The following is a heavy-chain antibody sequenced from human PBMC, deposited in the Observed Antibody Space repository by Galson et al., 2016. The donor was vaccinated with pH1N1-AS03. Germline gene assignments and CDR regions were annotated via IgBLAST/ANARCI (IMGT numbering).Heavy chain of an antibody. V-gene: IGHV3-23*01. CDR3: AKDPIQYGDYGGYFDY. J-gene: IGHJ4*02. CDR1: GFIFSNYA. CDR2: ITSRGST. Sequence: SLRLSCAASGFIFSNYAMSWVRQAPGKGLEWVSAITSRGSTYYADSVKGRFTISRDNSKNTLNLQMNSLRAEDTAVYYCAKDPIQYGDYGGYFDYWGQGTLVTVSS. D-gene: IGHD4-17*01.